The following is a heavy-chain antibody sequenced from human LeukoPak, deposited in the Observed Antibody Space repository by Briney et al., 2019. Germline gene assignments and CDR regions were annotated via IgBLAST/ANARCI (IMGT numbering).Heavy chain of an antibody. CDR1: GGSISSSNW. CDR3: ASSDYDILTGYYTIPNY. D-gene: IGHD3-9*01. Sequence: SETLSLTCAVSGGSISSSNWWNWVRQPPGQGLEWIGQIYHSGSTNYNPSLKSRVTISVDTSKNQFSLKLSSVTAADTAVYYCASSDYDILTGYYTIPNYWGQGTLVTVSS. V-gene: IGHV4-4*02. CDR2: IYHSGST. J-gene: IGHJ4*02.